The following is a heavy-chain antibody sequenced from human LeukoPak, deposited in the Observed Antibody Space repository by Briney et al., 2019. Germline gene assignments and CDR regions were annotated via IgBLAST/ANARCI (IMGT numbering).Heavy chain of an antibody. J-gene: IGHJ6*02. CDR3: ARGVVVPAAIRGTYYHYGMDV. CDR1: GGSISSYY. D-gene: IGHD2-2*01. V-gene: IGHV4-59*08. Sequence: SETLSLTCTVSGGSISSYYWSWIRQPPGKGLEWIGYIYDSGSTNYNPSLKSRVTISLDTSKNQLSLKMNSVTDTDTAVYYCARGVVVPAAIRGTYYHYGMDVWGQGTTVTVSS. CDR2: IYDSGST.